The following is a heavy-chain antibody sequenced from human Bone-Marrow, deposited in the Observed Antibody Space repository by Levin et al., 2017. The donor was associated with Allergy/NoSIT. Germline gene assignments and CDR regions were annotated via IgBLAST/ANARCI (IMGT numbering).Heavy chain of an antibody. D-gene: IGHD5-18*01. Sequence: GGSLRLSCEVSGYRFTVYSLNWVRQAPGQGLEWLGWINTDTGNPTYAQGFTGRFVFSLDTSVDTAYLQITGLQAEDTAVYYCVRAEGLFSSGYGFPKYWGQGTLVTVSS. J-gene: IGHJ4*02. CDR1: GYRFTVYS. CDR3: VRAEGLFSSGYGFPKY. CDR2: INTDTGNP. V-gene: IGHV7-4-1*02.